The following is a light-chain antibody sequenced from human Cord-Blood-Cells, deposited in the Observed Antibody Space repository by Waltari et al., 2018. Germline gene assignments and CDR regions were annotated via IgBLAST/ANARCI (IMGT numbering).Light chain of an antibody. V-gene: IGLV3-21*04. CDR1: NIGSKS. CDR2: YDS. CDR3: QVWDSSSDHRV. J-gene: IGLJ3*02. Sequence: YVLTQPPSASVAPGKTATITWWGNNIGSKSVPWYKQKPGQAPVLVIYYDSDRPSGIPERFSGSNSGNTATLTISSVEAGDEADYYCQVWDSSSDHRVFGGGTKLTVL.